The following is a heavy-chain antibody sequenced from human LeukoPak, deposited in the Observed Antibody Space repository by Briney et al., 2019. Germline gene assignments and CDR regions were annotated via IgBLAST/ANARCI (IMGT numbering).Heavy chain of an antibody. CDR2: MNPNSGNT. Sequence: ASVKVSCKASGYTFTSYDINWVRQATGQGLEWMGRMNPNSGNTGYAQKFQGRVTMTRNTSISTAYMELSSLRSEDTAVYYCARATRATSGITIFGVVTRFYYFDYWGQGTLVTVSS. CDR3: ARATRATSGITIFGVVTRFYYFDY. V-gene: IGHV1-8*01. D-gene: IGHD3-3*01. CDR1: GYTFTSYD. J-gene: IGHJ4*02.